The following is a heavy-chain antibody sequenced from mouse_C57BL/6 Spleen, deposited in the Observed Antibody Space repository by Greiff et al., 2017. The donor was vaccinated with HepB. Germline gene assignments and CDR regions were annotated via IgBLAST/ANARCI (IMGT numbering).Heavy chain of an antibody. V-gene: IGHV1-81*01. Sequence: VKLQESGAELARPGASVKLSCKASGYTFTSYGISWVKQRTGQGLEWIGEIYPRSGNTYYNEKFKGKATLTADKSSSTAYMELRSLTSEDSAVYFCASTGMDYAMDYWGQGTSVTVSS. CDR1: GYTFTSYG. J-gene: IGHJ4*01. CDR2: IYPRSGNT. CDR3: ASTGMDYAMDY.